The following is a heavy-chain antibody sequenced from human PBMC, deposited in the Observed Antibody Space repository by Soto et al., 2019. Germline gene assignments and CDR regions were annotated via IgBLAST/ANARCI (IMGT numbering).Heavy chain of an antibody. CDR2: ISGSGNTI. V-gene: IGHV3-23*01. CDR3: AKVGYDTFGYYLRSFDC. J-gene: IGHJ4*02. Sequence: PGGSLRLSCAASGFTFSTNAMSWVRQAPGMGLEFVSLISGSGNTIYYADSVKGRFTISRDNSKNTLSLQMNSLRAEDTAVYYCAKVGYDTFGYYLRSFDCWGQGTLVTVS. CDR1: GFTFSTNA. D-gene: IGHD3-3*01.